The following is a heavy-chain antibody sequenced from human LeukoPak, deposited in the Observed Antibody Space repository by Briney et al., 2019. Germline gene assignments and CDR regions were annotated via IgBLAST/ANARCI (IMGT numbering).Heavy chain of an antibody. J-gene: IGHJ3*02. V-gene: IGHV1-69*10. CDR2: IIPILGIA. CDR3: ARIKSGSYYEDAFDI. D-gene: IGHD1-26*01. CDR1: GGTFSSYT. Sequence: SVKVSCKASGGTFSSYTISWVRQAPGQGLEWMGGIIPILGIANYAQKVQGRVTITADKSTSTAYMELSSLRSEDTAVYYCARIKSGSYYEDAFDIWGQGTMVTVS.